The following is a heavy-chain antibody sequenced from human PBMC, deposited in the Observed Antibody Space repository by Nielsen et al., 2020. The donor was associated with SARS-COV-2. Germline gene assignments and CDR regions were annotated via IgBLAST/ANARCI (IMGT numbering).Heavy chain of an antibody. D-gene: IGHD3-3*01. Sequence: ESLKISCAASGFTFSSYWMHWIRQTPGKGLEWIGEITHAGITNYNPSLQSRVTISLDTSKKQFSLRLSSLTAADTAVYYCAGTLTIFGVAPTLDYWGQGTLVTVSS. V-gene: IGHV4-34*08. CDR2: ITHAGIT. CDR3: AGTLTIFGVAPTLDY. CDR1: GFTFSSYW. J-gene: IGHJ4*02.